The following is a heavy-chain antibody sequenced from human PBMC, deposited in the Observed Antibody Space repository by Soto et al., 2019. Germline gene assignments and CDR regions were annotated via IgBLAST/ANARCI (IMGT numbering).Heavy chain of an antibody. Sequence: LSLTCTVSGGSISSSSYYWSWIRQPPGKGLEWIGYIYCSGSTNYNPSLKSRVTISVDTSKNQFSLKLSSVTAADTAVYYCARPRDCSSTSCYGALDPWGQGTLVTVSS. D-gene: IGHD2-2*01. V-gene: IGHV4-61*05. J-gene: IGHJ5*02. CDR3: ARPRDCSSTSCYGALDP. CDR1: GGSISSSSYY. CDR2: IYCSGST.